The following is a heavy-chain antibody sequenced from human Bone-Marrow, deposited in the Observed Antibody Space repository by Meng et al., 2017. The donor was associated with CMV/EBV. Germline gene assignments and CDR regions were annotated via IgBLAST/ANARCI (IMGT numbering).Heavy chain of an antibody. CDR1: GFTFSSYA. CDR2: ISGSGGST. CDR3: AKDHYGDYLWDY. Sequence: CAASGFTFSSYAMSWVRQAPGKGLEWVSAISGSGGSTSYADSVKGRFTISRDNSKNTLYLQMNSLRAEDTAVYYCAKDHYGDYLWDYWGQGTLVTVSS. V-gene: IGHV3-23*01. D-gene: IGHD4-17*01. J-gene: IGHJ4*02.